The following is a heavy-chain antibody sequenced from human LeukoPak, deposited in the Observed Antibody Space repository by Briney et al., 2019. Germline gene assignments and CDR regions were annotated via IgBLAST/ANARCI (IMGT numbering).Heavy chain of an antibody. CDR2: IYPGDSDT. CDR1: GYSFTDYW. CDR3: ASPYPREYCSSSSCYFNY. Sequence: HGESLKISCKGSGYSFTDYWIGWVRQKPGKGLEWMGIIYPGDSDTRYSPSFQGQVTISADKSISTAYLQWSSLKASDTAMYYCASPYPREYCSSSSCYFNYWGQGTLVTVSS. J-gene: IGHJ4*02. V-gene: IGHV5-51*01. D-gene: IGHD2-2*01.